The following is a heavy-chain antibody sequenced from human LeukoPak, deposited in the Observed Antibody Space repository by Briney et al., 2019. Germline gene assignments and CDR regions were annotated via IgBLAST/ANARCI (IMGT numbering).Heavy chain of an antibody. D-gene: IGHD4-17*01. CDR2: IKQDGSEK. CDR3: ATNNYGDYYYYMDV. CDR1: GFTFRSYW. J-gene: IGHJ6*03. Sequence: PGGSLRLSCAASGFTFRSYWMSWVRQAPGMGLEWVAHIKQDGSEKYYVDSVKGRFTISRDNAKNSVYLQVNSPRAEDTAVYYCATNNYGDYYYYMDVWGKGTTVTISS. V-gene: IGHV3-7*01.